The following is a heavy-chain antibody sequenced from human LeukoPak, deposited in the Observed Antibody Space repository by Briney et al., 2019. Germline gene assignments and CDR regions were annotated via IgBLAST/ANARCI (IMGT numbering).Heavy chain of an antibody. CDR3: ARLGQDYYYYYMDI. CDR1: GASFNNYY. V-gene: IGHV4-34*01. CDR2: INQRGTV. J-gene: IGHJ6*03. Sequence: PSETLSLTCVVYGASFNNYYWSWIRQSPGKGLEWIGEINQRGTVNYNPSLKSRVTISVDTDRNQFSLNLDSVTAADTAVYYCARLGQDYYYYYMDIWGEGTLATVSS. D-gene: IGHD7-27*01.